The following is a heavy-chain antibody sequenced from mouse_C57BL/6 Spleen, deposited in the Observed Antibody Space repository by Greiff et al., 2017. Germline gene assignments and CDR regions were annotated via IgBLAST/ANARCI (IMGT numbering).Heavy chain of an antibody. J-gene: IGHJ4*01. Sequence: EVQRVESGGGLVKPGGSLKLSCAASGFTFSSYTMSWVRQTPETRLGWVATISGGGGNHYYPASVKGGFTISRDNAKNTLYLQMSSLRSEDTALYYCASYDYDAVYAMGYWGQGTSVTVSS. V-gene: IGHV5-9*01. CDR2: ISGGGGNH. CDR1: GFTFSSYT. CDR3: ASYDYDAVYAMGY. D-gene: IGHD2-4*01.